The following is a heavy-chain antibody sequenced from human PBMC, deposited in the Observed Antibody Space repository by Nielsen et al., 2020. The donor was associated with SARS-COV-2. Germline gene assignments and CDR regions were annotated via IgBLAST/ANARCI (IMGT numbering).Heavy chain of an antibody. V-gene: IGHV4-34*01. J-gene: IGHJ4*02. CDR2: INHSGST. CDR3: ARGRDGYKSGRFDY. Sequence: WIRQPPGKGLEWIGEINHSGSTNYNPSLKSRVTISVDTSKNQFSLKLSSVTAADTAVYYCARGRDGYKSGRFDYWGQGTLVTVSS. D-gene: IGHD5-24*01.